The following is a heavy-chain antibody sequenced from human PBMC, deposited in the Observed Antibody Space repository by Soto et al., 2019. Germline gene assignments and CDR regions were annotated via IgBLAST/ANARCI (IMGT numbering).Heavy chain of an antibody. J-gene: IGHJ6*02. V-gene: IGHV3-53*01. D-gene: IGHD6-13*01. CDR3: ARDRYSSSWYSGYYYYYGMDV. CDR2: IYSGGST. CDR1: GFTVSSNY. Sequence: PGGSLRLSCAASGFTVSSNYMSWVRQAPGKGLEWVSVIYSGGSTYYADSVKGRSTISRDNSKNTLYLQMNSLRAEDTAVYYCARDRYSSSWYSGYYYYYGMDVWGQGTTVTVSS.